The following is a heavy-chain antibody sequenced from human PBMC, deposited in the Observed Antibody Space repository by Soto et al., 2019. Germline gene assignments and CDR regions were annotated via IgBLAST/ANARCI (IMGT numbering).Heavy chain of an antibody. V-gene: IGHV3-53*01. D-gene: IGHD3-22*01. CDR2: IYSGGST. CDR3: ARGQGDSSGYWPHYFDY. Sequence: PGGSLRLSCAASGFTVSSNYMSWVRQAPGKGLEWVSVIYSGGSTYYADSVKGRFTIFRDNSKNTLLLQMNSLRAEDTAVYYCARGQGDSSGYWPHYFDYWGQGTLVTVSS. J-gene: IGHJ4*02. CDR1: GFTVSSNY.